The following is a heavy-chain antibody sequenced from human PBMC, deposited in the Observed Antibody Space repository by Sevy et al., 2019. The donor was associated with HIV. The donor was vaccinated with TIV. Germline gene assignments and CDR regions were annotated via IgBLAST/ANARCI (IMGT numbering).Heavy chain of an antibody. CDR2: ISYEGTET. V-gene: IGHV3-30-3*01. CDR3: ARDGGYSIKWYHLY. Sequence: GGSLRLSCAASGFAFSSHAMHWVRQAPGKGLEWVGVISYEGTETFYAASVEGRFTISRDNSKNRLSLQINSLRPEDKAVYYCARDGGYSIKWYHLYWGQGTLVTVSS. J-gene: IGHJ4*01. D-gene: IGHD6-13*01. CDR1: GFAFSSHA.